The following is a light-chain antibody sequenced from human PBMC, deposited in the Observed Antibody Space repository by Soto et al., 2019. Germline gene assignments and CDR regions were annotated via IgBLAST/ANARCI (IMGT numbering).Light chain of an antibody. CDR3: CSYALL. CDR2: EGT. CDR1: NSDVGTHNL. J-gene: IGLJ1*01. V-gene: IGLV2-23*01. Sequence: ALTQPASVSGSPGQSITISCTGTNSDVGTHNLVSWYQQHPGKAPKLIIYEGTKRPSGVSNRFSGSKSGNTASLTISGLQAEDEADYYCCSYALLFGTGTKVTLL.